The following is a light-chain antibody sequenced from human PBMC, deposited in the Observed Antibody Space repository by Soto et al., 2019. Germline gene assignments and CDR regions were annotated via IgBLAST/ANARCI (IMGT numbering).Light chain of an antibody. Sequence: VLKHPLSGYAAPLHKVPISCYGSSSNIGNNYVSWYQQLPGTAPKLLIYDNNKRPSGIPDRFSGSKSGTSATLGITGLQTGDEADYYCGTWDSSLSVLYVFGTGTKSPS. V-gene: IGLV1-51*01. J-gene: IGLJ1*01. CDR3: GTWDSSLSVLYV. CDR1: SSNIGNNY. CDR2: DNN.